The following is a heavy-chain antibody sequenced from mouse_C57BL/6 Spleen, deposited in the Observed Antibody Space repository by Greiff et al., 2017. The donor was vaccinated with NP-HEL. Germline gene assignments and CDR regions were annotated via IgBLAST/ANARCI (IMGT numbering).Heavy chain of an antibody. Sequence: QVHVKQSGAELVRPGTSVKVSCKASGYAFTNYLIEWVKQRPGQGLEWIGVINPGSGGTNYNEKFKGKATLTADKSSSTAYMQLSSLTSEDSAVYFCARETTVVATDYYAMDYWGQGTSVTVSS. J-gene: IGHJ4*01. V-gene: IGHV1-54*01. CDR2: INPGSGGT. CDR1: GYAFTNYL. CDR3: ARETTVVATDYYAMDY. D-gene: IGHD1-1*01.